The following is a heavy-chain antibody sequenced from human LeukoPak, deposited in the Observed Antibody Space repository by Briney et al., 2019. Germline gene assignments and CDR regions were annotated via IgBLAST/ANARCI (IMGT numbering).Heavy chain of an antibody. CDR1: GFTFDDYG. V-gene: IGHV3-20*01. J-gene: IGHJ6*03. CDR2: INWNGGST. CDR3: ARGIAAAPSYYYYYMDV. D-gene: IGHD6-13*01. Sequence: PGGSLRLSCAASGFTFDDYGMSWVRHAPGKGLEWVSGINWNGGSTGYAGSVKGRFTISRDNAKNSLYLQMNSLRAEDTALYHCARGIAAAPSYYYYYMDVWGKGTTVTISS.